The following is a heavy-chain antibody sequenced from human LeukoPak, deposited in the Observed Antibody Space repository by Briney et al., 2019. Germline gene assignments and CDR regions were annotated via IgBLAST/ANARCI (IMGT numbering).Heavy chain of an antibody. Sequence: TSETLSLTCTVSGDSISSGDYYWSWIRQPAGKGLEWIGRISSSGSTNYNPSLKSRVTISVDTSKNQFSLKLSSVTAADTAVYFCARGPYSYDSSGAFDIWGQGTMVTVSS. V-gene: IGHV4-61*02. CDR2: ISSSGST. CDR1: GDSISSGDYY. CDR3: ARGPYSYDSSGAFDI. D-gene: IGHD3-22*01. J-gene: IGHJ3*02.